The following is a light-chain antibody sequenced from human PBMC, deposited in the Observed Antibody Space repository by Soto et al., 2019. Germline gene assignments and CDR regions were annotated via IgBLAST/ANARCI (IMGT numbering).Light chain of an antibody. CDR2: DAS. CDR1: QRVSSY. Sequence: IVLTQSPATLSLSPGERATLSCRASQRVSSYLVWYQQKPGQAPRLLIYDASNRATGIPARFSGSGSGTDFTLTISSLEPEDFAVYHCQQRSNWPLTFGGGTKVEIK. CDR3: QQRSNWPLT. V-gene: IGKV3-11*01. J-gene: IGKJ4*01.